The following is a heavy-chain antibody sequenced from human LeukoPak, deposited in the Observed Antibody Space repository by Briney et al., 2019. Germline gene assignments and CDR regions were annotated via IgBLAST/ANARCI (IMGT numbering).Heavy chain of an antibody. V-gene: IGHV4-59*01. D-gene: IGHD6-13*01. CDR1: GGSISSYY. CDR3: ARVQQLVIDY. CDR2: IYYSGST. Sequence: PSETLSLTCTVSGGSISSYYWSWIRQPPGKGLEWIGYIYYSGSTNYNPSLKSRGTISVDTSKNQFSLKLSSVTAADTAVYYCARVQQLVIDYWGQGTLVTVSS. J-gene: IGHJ4*02.